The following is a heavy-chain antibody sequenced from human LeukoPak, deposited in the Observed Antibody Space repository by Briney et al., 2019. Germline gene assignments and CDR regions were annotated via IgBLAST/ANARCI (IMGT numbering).Heavy chain of an antibody. CDR2: IIPILGIA. J-gene: IGHJ4*02. Sequence: SVKVSCKASGGTFSSYAISWLRQAPGQGLEWMGRIIPILGIANYAQKFQGRVTITADKSTSTAYMELSSLRSEDTAVYYCARDLIAVGARGHAALDYWGQGTLVTVSS. CDR3: ARDLIAVGARGHAALDY. D-gene: IGHD1-26*01. V-gene: IGHV1-69*04. CDR1: GGTFSSYA.